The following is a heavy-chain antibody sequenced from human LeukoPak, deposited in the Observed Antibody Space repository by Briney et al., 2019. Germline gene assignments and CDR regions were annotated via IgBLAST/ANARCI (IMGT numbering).Heavy chain of an antibody. CDR3: ARLLQRNWFDS. D-gene: IGHD4-11*01. V-gene: IGHV4-4*09. CDR2: IYTSGST. CDR1: GGSFTSYF. Sequence: SETLTLTCSVSGGSFTSYFWSWLRQPPGKGLEWIGHIYTSGSTNYNPSLNSRVTISVDTSKNQFSLKLSSVTAADTAVYYCARLLQRNWFDSWGQGTLVTVSS. J-gene: IGHJ5*01.